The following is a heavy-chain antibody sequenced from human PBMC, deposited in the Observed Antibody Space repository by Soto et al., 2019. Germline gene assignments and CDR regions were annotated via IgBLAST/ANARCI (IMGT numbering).Heavy chain of an antibody. Sequence: ASVKVSCKASGYTFTGYGFNWVRQAPGQGLEWMGRISAHNGDTDYAQKLQGRVTITADTSTNTVYMELRSLRSDDTAVYYCAREMSSSSFDVFDIWGQGTMVTVSS. CDR3: AREMSSSSFDVFDI. V-gene: IGHV1-18*01. D-gene: IGHD6-6*01. CDR2: ISAHNGDT. CDR1: GYTFTGYG. J-gene: IGHJ3*02.